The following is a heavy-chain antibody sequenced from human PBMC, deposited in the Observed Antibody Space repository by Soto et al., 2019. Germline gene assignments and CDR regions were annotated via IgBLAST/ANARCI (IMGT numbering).Heavy chain of an antibody. D-gene: IGHD5-12*01. CDR3: AAGGGLPRYA. V-gene: IGHV4-30-2*01. CDR2: IYHSGST. J-gene: IGHJ5*02. CDR1: GGSISSGGYS. Sequence: QLQLQESGSGLVKPSQTLSLTCAVSGGSISSGGYSWSWIRQPPGKGLEWIGYIYHSGSTYYNPSLTSRATISVDRSKIQFSLKMSSVTAPGPAVYYCAAGGGLPRYAWGQGTLVTVSS.